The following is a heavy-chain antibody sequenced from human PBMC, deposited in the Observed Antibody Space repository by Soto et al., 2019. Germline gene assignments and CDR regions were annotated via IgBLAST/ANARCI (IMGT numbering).Heavy chain of an antibody. J-gene: IGHJ4*02. Sequence: QVQLVESGGGVVQPGRSLRLSCAASGFTFSTYAMHWVRQTPGKGLKWVAVISSDGNNKYYADSVKGRFSISRDNSRNTLYLQMNSLRADDTAVYYCASDLAGRRQLVTGYFDSWGQGTLVTVSS. CDR1: GFTFSTYA. CDR3: ASDLAGRRQLVTGYFDS. V-gene: IGHV3-30-3*01. D-gene: IGHD6-13*01. CDR2: ISSDGNNK.